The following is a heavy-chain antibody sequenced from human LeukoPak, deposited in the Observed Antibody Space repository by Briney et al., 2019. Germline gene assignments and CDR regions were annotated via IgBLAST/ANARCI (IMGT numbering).Heavy chain of an antibody. Sequence: SETLSLTCTVSGGSISSYYWSWLRQPPGKGLEWIGYIYYSGSTNYNPSLKSRVTISVDTSKNQFSLKLSSVTAADTAVHYWARDTQLGIDYWGQGTLVTVSS. CDR3: ARDTQLGIDY. J-gene: IGHJ4*02. CDR1: GGSISSYY. CDR2: IYYSGST. D-gene: IGHD6-13*01. V-gene: IGHV4-59*01.